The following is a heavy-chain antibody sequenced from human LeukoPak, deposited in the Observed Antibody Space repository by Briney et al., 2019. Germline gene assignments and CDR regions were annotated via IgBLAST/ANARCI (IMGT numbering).Heavy chain of an antibody. D-gene: IGHD2-21*01. J-gene: IGHJ6*03. Sequence: ASVKVSCKASGYTFTRYYLHWVRQAPGQGLEWMGWINPNSGGTNYAQKFQGRVTMTRDTSISTAYMELSRLRSDDTAVYYCARTAGDYQPYYYYMDVWGKGTTVTVSS. CDR3: ARTAGDYQPYYYYMDV. V-gene: IGHV1-2*02. CDR1: GYTFTRYY. CDR2: INPNSGGT.